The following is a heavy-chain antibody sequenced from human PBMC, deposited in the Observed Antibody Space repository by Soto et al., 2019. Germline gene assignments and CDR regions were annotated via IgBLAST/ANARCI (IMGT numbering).Heavy chain of an antibody. Sequence: QVQLVESGGGVVQPGRSLRLSCAASGFTFGSHGMHWVRQAPGKGLEWVALIGYDGSGKYYTDSVKGRFTISRDNSKNMMYLQINSLRAEDTAIYYCAKEDYTFFDSWGQGTLVTVSS. V-gene: IGHV3-30*18. CDR2: IGYDGSGK. CDR3: AKEDYTFFDS. D-gene: IGHD4-4*01. CDR1: GFTFGSHG. J-gene: IGHJ4*02.